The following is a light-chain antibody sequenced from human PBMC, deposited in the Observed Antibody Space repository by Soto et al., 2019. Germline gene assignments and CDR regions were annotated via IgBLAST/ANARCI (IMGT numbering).Light chain of an antibody. J-gene: IGKJ2*01. CDR2: DAS. Sequence: DIQMTQSPSTLSASVGDGVTITCRASQNISVWLAWYQQRPGKAPKFLIYDASSLETGVPSRFRGSGSGTEFTLTILCLQPDECATYYCQQYDSASPTFGQGTNLEIK. CDR1: QNISVW. V-gene: IGKV1-5*01. CDR3: QQYDSASPT.